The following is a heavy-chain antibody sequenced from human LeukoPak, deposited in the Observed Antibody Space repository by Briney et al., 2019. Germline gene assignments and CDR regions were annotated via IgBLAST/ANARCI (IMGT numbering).Heavy chain of an antibody. Sequence: GRSLRLSCAASGFTFSSYSMNWVRQAPGKGLEWVSSISSSSSYIYYADSVKGRFTISRDNAKNLLYLQMNSLRAEDTAVYYCTKNTGGKYWGQGTLVTVSS. J-gene: IGHJ4*02. CDR1: GFTFSSYS. CDR3: TKNTGGKY. V-gene: IGHV3-21*01. CDR2: ISSSSSYI.